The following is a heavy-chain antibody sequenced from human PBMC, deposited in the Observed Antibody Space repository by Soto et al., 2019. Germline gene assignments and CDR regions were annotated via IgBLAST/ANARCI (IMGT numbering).Heavy chain of an antibody. V-gene: IGHV4-59*01. CDR1: GGSISSYY. CDR2: IYYSGST. J-gene: IGHJ6*03. D-gene: IGHD2-15*01. CDR3: ASSAAYCSGGSCHYYYYYMDV. Sequence: SETLSLTCTVSGGSISSYYWSWIRQPPGKGLEWIGYIYYSGSTNYNPSLKSRVTISVDTSKNQFSLKLSSVTAADTAVYYCASSAAYCSGGSCHYYYYYMDVWGKGTTVTVSS.